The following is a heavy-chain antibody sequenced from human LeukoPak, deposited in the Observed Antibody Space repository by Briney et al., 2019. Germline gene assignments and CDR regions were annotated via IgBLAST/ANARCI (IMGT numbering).Heavy chain of an antibody. J-gene: IGHJ6*02. D-gene: IGHD1-26*01. CDR1: GFTFDDYA. CDR2: ISWNSGSI. V-gene: IGHV3-9*01. Sequence: PGGSLRLSCAASGFTFDDYAMHWVRQAPGKGLEWVSGISWNSGSIGYADSVKGRFTISRDNAKNSLYLQMNSLRAEDTALYYCAKDNRELSPSRYYYYGMDVWGQGTTVTVSS. CDR3: AKDNRELSPSRYYYYGMDV.